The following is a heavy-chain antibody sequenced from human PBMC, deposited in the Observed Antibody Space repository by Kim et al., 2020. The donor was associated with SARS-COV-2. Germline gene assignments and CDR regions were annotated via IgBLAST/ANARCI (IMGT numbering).Heavy chain of an antibody. V-gene: IGHV4-39*01. CDR3: ARHPPSKVWFDFWSGEEKDDAFDI. J-gene: IGHJ3*02. D-gene: IGHD3-3*01. CDR2: IYYSGRT. CDR1: GGSISSSSYY. Sequence: SETLSLTCTVSGGSISSSSYYWGWIRQPPGKGLEWIGSIYYSGRTYYNPSLKSRVTISVDTPKNQFSLKLSSVTAADTAVYYCARHPPSKVWFDFWSGEEKDDAFDIWGQGTMVTVSS.